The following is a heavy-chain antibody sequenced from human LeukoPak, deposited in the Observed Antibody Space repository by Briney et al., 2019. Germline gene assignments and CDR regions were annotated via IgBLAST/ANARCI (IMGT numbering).Heavy chain of an antibody. J-gene: IGHJ4*02. CDR2: ISSSSSTI. CDR3: ARGSTVVTPDSNYFDY. CDR1: GFTFSSYS. D-gene: IGHD4-23*01. V-gene: IGHV3-48*04. Sequence: PGGSLRLSCAASGFTFSSYSMNWVRQAPGKGLEWVSYISSSSSTIYYADSVKGRFIISRDNAKNSLYLQMNSLRADDTAVYYCARGSTVVTPDSNYFDYWGQGTLVTVSS.